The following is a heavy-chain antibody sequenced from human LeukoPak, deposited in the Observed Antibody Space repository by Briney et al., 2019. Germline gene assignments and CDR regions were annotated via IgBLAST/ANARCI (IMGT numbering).Heavy chain of an antibody. V-gene: IGHV5-51*01. Sequence: GESLKISCKGSGYSFTSYWIGWVRQMPGKGLEWMRIIYPGDSDTKYSPSFQGQVTISADKSISTAYLQWSSLKASDTAMYYCARLMRRGGMATNLAPIDYWGQGTLVTVSS. CDR2: IYPGDSDT. CDR3: ARLMRRGGMATNLAPIDY. CDR1: GYSFTSYW. D-gene: IGHD5-24*01. J-gene: IGHJ4*02.